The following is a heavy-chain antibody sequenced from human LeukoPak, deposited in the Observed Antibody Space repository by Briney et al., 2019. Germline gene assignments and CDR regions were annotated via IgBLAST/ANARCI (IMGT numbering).Heavy chain of an antibody. CDR2: IYYSGST. Sequence: SETLSLTCTVSGGSINSYYWSWIRQPPGKGLEWIGYIYYSGSTNYNPSLKSRVTISVDTSKNQFSLKLSSVTAADTAVYYCARDGYYGSGSHTAYFDYWGQGTLVTVSS. CDR3: ARDGYYGSGSHTAYFDY. CDR1: GGSINSYY. V-gene: IGHV4-59*01. D-gene: IGHD3-10*01. J-gene: IGHJ4*02.